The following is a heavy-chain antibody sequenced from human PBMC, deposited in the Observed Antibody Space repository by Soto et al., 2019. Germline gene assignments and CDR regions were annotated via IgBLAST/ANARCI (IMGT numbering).Heavy chain of an antibody. Sequence: QVQLVQSGAEVKKPGSSVKVSCKASGGTFSSYTISWVRQAPGQGLEWMGRIIPILGIANYAQKFQGRVTITADKSTSPAHMELSRLSSEDTAVYYCARVPYADHCDLWGRGTLVTVSS. CDR2: IIPILGIA. D-gene: IGHD2-2*01. J-gene: IGHJ2*01. V-gene: IGHV1-69*02. CDR3: ARVPYADHCDL. CDR1: GGTFSSYT.